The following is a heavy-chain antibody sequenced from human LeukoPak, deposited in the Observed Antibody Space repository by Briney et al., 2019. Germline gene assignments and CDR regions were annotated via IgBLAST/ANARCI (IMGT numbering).Heavy chain of an antibody. CDR3: AREDVDITVATSGAFDI. J-gene: IGHJ3*02. CDR2: IISDGSST. V-gene: IGHV3-74*01. Sequence: GGSLRLSCAASGFTFNRFWMHWVRQAPGQGLVWVSRIISDGSSTNYADSVKGRFTISRDNAKNTLYLQMNSLRADDTALYYCAREDVDITVATSGAFDIWGQGTMVTVFS. CDR1: GFTFNRFW. D-gene: IGHD6-19*01.